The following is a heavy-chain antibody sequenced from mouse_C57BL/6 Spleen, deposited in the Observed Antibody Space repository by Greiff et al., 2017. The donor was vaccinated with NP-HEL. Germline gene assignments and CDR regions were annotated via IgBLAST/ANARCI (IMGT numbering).Heavy chain of an antibody. Sequence: QVQLQQSGAELVKPGASVKISCKASGYAFSSYCMNWVKQRPGKGLECIGQIYPGDGDTNYNGKFKGKATLTADKSSSTAYMQLSSLTSEDSAVYFCARGSSGYDAMDYWGQGTSVTVSS. CDR2: IYPGDGDT. D-gene: IGHD3-2*02. V-gene: IGHV1-80*01. J-gene: IGHJ4*01. CDR3: ARGSSGYDAMDY. CDR1: GYAFSSYC.